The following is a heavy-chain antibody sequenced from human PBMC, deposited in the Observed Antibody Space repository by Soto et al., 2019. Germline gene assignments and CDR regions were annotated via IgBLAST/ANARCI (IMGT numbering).Heavy chain of an antibody. CDR2: ISGNSANT. CDR1: GFTFNTYV. V-gene: IGHV3-23*01. Sequence: EVQLLESGGGLVQPGGSLRLSCAASGFTFNTYVMSWVRQAPGKGLEWVSEISGNSANTYYADSVKGRFTISRDNSKNTLYLQMNSLRADDTAVYYCAKVQPSLTTRPDYFDRWGQGTLVTVSS. CDR3: AKVQPSLTTRPDYFDR. J-gene: IGHJ4*02. D-gene: IGHD6-6*01.